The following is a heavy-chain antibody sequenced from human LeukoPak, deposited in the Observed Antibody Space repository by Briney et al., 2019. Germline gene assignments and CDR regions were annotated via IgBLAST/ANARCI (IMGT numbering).Heavy chain of an antibody. J-gene: IGHJ6*03. CDR2: IYYSGDT. V-gene: IGHV4-39*01. Sequence: SETLSLTCTVSDGSISAYYWSWIRQPPGKGLEWIGSIYYSGDTYYNPSLKSRRVTISVDTSKNQFSLRLSSVTAADTAVYYCARHQWHYYYYMGVWGKGSTVTVSS. CDR3: ARHQWHYYYYMGV. CDR1: DGSISAYY. D-gene: IGHD6-19*01.